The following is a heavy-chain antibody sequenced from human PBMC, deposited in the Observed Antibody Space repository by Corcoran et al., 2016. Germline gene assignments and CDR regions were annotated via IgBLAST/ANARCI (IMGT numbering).Heavy chain of an antibody. D-gene: IGHD3-10*01. V-gene: IGHV1-2*04. CDR2: INPNSGGT. Sequence: QVQLVQSGAEVKKPGASVKVSCKASGYTFTGYYMHWVRQAPGQGLEWMGWINPNSGGTNYAQKFQGWVTMTRDTSISTAYMELSRLRSDDTAVYYCAREVQQYYGSGSYYGGFDYWGQGTLVTVSS. CDR3: AREVQQYYGSGSYYGGFDY. J-gene: IGHJ4*02. CDR1: GYTFTGYY.